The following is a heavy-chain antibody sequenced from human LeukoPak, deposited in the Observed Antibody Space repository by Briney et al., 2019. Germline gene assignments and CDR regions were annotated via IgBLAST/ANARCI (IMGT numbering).Heavy chain of an antibody. D-gene: IGHD3-9*01. Sequence: GGSLRLSCAASGFTFSDSAMNWVRQAPGKGLEWVSSISSTSSHIYYADSLRGRFTISRDNAKNSLYLQMNSLRAEDTAVYFCARLRSAQLRYFDVDYWGQGTLVTVSS. J-gene: IGHJ4*02. CDR1: GFTFSDSA. V-gene: IGHV3-21*01. CDR2: ISSTSSHI. CDR3: ARLRSAQLRYFDVDY.